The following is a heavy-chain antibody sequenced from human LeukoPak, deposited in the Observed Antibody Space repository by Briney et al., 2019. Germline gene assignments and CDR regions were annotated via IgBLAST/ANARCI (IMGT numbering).Heavy chain of an antibody. V-gene: IGHV3-64*01. Sequence: GGSLRLSCEVSGFMFSTYAMHWVRQAPGKGPEFVSGINTYGGSTHYAKSVKGGFTISRDNSKNTLYLQMGSLRAEDTAVYYCARGRSAAEYDAFGIWGQGALVTVSS. CDR2: INTYGGST. J-gene: IGHJ3*02. D-gene: IGHD2-15*01. CDR3: ARGRSAAEYDAFGI. CDR1: GFMFSTYA.